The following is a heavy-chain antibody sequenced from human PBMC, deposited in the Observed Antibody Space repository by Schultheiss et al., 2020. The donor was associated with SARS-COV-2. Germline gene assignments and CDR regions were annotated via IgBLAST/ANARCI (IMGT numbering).Heavy chain of an antibody. J-gene: IGHJ4*02. CDR1: GGPFNNYY. CDR3: ASGVYRFLEWQERDY. V-gene: IGHV4-34*01. D-gene: IGHD3-3*01. CDR2: IKDSGRTT. Sequence: SQTLSLTCAVYGGPFNNYYWTWIRQPPTKGVEWIGEIKDSGRTTNYNPSLKSRVTISVDTSKNQFSLRLRSATAADTAVYYCASGVYRFLEWQERDYWGQGTLVTVSS.